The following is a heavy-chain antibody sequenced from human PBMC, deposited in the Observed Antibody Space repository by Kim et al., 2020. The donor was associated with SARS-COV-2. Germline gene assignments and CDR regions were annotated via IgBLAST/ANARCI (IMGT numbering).Heavy chain of an antibody. D-gene: IGHD3-3*01. J-gene: IGHJ6*02. V-gene: IGHV4-4*06. CDR3: ARDDGDFWSGSRLDGMDV. Sequence: KGRVTMSVDTSKNQFSLRLSSVTAADTAVYYCARDDGDFWSGSRLDGMDVWGQGTTVTVSS.